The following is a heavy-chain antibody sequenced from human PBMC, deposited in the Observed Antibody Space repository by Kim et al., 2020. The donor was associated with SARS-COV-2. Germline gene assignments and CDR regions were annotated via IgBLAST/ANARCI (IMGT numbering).Heavy chain of an antibody. J-gene: IGHJ4*02. V-gene: IGHV3-23*01. D-gene: IGHD2-15*01. CDR1: GFMFDKYG. CDR3: ARDLDPHVEGYYFDI. CDR2: ITESGSYM. Sequence: GGSLRLSCAASGFMFDKYGMNWVRQAPGKGLEWVAGITESGSYMYYVDSFRGRFTISRDNSKNMLYLQIKSLRAEDTAVYYCARDLDPHVEGYYFDIWGQ.